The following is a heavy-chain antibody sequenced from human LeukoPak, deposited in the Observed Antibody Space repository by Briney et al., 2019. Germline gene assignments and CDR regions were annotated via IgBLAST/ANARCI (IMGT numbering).Heavy chain of an antibody. Sequence: ASVKVSCKASGYTFTSYAMNWVRQAPGQGREWMGWINTNTGNPTYAPGFTGRFVFSLDTSVSTAYLQISSLKAEDTAVYYCARDIIDSSSIGHGYWGQGTLVTVSS. CDR3: ARDIIDSSSIGHGY. D-gene: IGHD6-6*01. J-gene: IGHJ4*02. V-gene: IGHV7-4-1*02. CDR2: INTNTGNP. CDR1: GYTFTSYA.